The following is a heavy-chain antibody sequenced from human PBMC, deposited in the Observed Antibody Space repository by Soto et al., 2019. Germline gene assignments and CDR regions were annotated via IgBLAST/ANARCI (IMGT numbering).Heavy chain of an antibody. Sequence: EVQLVESGGGLVQPGGSLRLSCAASGFTVSSNYMSWVRQAPGKGLEWVSVIYSGGSTYYADSVKGRFTISRDNSKNTLYLQMNSLRAEDTAVYYCARVPAAGDYYYYYYMDAWGKGTTVTVSS. D-gene: IGHD6-13*01. V-gene: IGHV3-66*01. CDR2: IYSGGST. J-gene: IGHJ6*03. CDR1: GFTVSSNY. CDR3: ARVPAAGDYYYYYYMDA.